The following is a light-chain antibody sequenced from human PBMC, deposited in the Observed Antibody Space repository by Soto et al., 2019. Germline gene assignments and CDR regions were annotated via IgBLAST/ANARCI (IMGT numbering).Light chain of an antibody. V-gene: IGLV1-40*01. Sequence: QSVLTQPPSVSGAPGQRVPISCTGSSSNIGAGYYVHRYQQLPRTAPKLPIHGNNNRPSGVPDRCSGSKSGTSASLAITGLLPEDEADYYCQSHDTSLSGSRVFGTGTKVTVL. J-gene: IGLJ1*01. CDR3: QSHDTSLSGSRV. CDR1: SSNIGAGYY. CDR2: GNN.